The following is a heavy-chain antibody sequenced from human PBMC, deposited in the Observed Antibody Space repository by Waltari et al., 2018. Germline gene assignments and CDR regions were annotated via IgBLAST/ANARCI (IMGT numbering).Heavy chain of an antibody. V-gene: IGHV4-34*01. J-gene: IGHJ2*01. CDR3: ARGPARKAGTGRAAPAYFDL. CDR1: GGSFSGYY. D-gene: IGHD6-19*01. CDR2: INHSGST. Sequence: QVQLQQWGAGLLKPSETLSLTCAVYGGSFSGYYWSWIRQPPGKGLEWIGEINHSGSTNYNPSLKSRVTISVDTSKNQFSLKLSSVTAADTAVYYCARGPARKAGTGRAAPAYFDLWGRGTLVTVSS.